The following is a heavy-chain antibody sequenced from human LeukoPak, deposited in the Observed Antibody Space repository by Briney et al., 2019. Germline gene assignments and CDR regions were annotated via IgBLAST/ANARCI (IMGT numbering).Heavy chain of an antibody. D-gene: IGHD3-10*01. CDR2: LSGSGDNT. CDR1: GFTFSNYA. CDR3: ARPASRGVGRYFDL. V-gene: IGHV3-23*01. J-gene: IGHJ2*01. Sequence: GGSLRLSWAASGFTFSNYAMSWVRQAPGKGLEWVSALSGSGDNTYYADSVKGRFTISRDNSKNTLYLQMNSLRAEDTALYYCARPASRGVGRYFDLWGRGSLVTVSS.